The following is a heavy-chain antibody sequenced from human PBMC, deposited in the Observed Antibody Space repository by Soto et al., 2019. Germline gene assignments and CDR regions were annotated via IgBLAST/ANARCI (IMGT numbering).Heavy chain of an antibody. J-gene: IGHJ4*02. CDR2: IIPIFGTA. Sequence: ASVKVSCKASGGTFSSYAISWVRQAPGQGLEWMGGIIPIFGTANYAQKFQGRVTITADESTSTAYMELSSLRSEDTAVYYCARAPRIVASTAFDYWGQGTLVTVSS. CDR1: GGTFSSYA. CDR3: ARAPRIVASTAFDY. V-gene: IGHV1-69*13. D-gene: IGHD5-12*01.